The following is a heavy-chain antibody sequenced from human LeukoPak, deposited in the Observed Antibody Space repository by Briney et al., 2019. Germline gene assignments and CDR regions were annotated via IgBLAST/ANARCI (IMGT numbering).Heavy chain of an antibody. CDR2: INHSGST. D-gene: IGHD6-6*01. CDR1: GGSFSAYY. Sequence: SETLSLTCAVYGGSFSAYYWSWIRQSPGKGLEWIGEINHSGSTNYNPSLKSRVTISVDTSKNQFSLKVSSVTAADTAVYYCARGDAVAARPGRFDYWGQGTLVTVSS. V-gene: IGHV4-34*01. CDR3: ARGDAVAARPGRFDY. J-gene: IGHJ4*02.